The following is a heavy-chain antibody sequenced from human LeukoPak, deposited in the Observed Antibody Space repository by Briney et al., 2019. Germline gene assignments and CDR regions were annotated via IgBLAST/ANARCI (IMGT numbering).Heavy chain of an antibody. CDR2: IYHTGST. CDR1: GYSISSGYY. Sequence: SETLSLTCTVSGYSISSGYYWGWIRQPPGKGLEWIGSIYHTGSTYYNPSLKSRVTISVDTSKNQFSLKLSSVTAADTAVYYCARGRPNYYDSSGYVYWGQGTLVTVSS. V-gene: IGHV4-38-2*02. J-gene: IGHJ4*02. D-gene: IGHD3-22*01. CDR3: ARGRPNYYDSSGYVY.